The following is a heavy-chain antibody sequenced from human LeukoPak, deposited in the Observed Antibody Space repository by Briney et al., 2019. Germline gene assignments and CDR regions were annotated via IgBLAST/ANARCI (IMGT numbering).Heavy chain of an antibody. CDR2: MNPNSGNT. J-gene: IGHJ6*03. CDR1: GYTFTSYD. V-gene: IGHV1-8*01. CDR3: ARLMRTKIITIFGVVPSGYYYYMDV. Sequence: GASVKVSCKASGYTFTSYDINWVRQATGQGLEWMGWMNPNSGNTGYAQKFQGRVTMTRNTSISTAYMELSSLRSEDTAVYYYARLMRTKIITIFGVVPSGYYYYMDVWGKGTTVTVSS. D-gene: IGHD3-3*01.